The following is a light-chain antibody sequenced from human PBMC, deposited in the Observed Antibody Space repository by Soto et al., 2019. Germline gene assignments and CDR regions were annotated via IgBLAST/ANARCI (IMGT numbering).Light chain of an antibody. J-gene: IGLJ2*01. Sequence: QSVLTQPPSVSAAPGQKVTISCSGSSSNIGSNYVSWYQQLPGTAPKLLIYDNNKRPSGIRDRFSDSKSGTSATLVITGLQTGDEADYYCGTWDSSLSAVVFGGGTKLTVL. CDR2: DNN. CDR3: GTWDSSLSAVV. CDR1: SSNIGSNY. V-gene: IGLV1-51*01.